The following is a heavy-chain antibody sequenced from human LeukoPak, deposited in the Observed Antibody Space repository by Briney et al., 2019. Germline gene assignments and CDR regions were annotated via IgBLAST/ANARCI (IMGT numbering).Heavy chain of an antibody. Sequence: PSETLSLTCAFPGGFISGYYWSGIRQPPGKGLEWIGYVYYSGNTKYNPSLKSRVTMSVDTSKNQFSLRLSSVTARDTAVYYCARGGTAVVTPYAFDIWGQGTMVTVSS. CDR1: GGFISGYY. D-gene: IGHD4-23*01. CDR3: ARGGTAVVTPYAFDI. J-gene: IGHJ3*02. V-gene: IGHV4-59*08. CDR2: VYYSGNT.